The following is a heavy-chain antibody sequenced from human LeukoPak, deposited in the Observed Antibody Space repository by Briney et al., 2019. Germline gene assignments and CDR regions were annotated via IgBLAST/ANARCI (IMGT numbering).Heavy chain of an antibody. Sequence: ASVKVSCKASGYTFTSYYMHWVRQAPGQGLEWMGIINPSGGSTSYAQKFQGRVTMTRDTSTSTVYMEPSSLRSEDTAVYYCARESPSPPPYYDFWSGYLPNYYYYYGMDVWGQGTTVTVSS. CDR2: INPSGGST. V-gene: IGHV1-46*01. CDR1: GYTFTSYY. CDR3: ARESPSPPPYYDFWSGYLPNYYYYYGMDV. D-gene: IGHD3-3*01. J-gene: IGHJ6*02.